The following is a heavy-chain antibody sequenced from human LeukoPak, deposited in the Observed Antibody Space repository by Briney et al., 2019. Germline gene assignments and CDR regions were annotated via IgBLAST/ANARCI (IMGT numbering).Heavy chain of an antibody. V-gene: IGHV3-48*03. J-gene: IGHJ4*01. CDR1: GVTFSTFE. Sequence: GGSLRLSCAASGVTFSTFEVNWVRPAPGKGLEWVSFISSSASTIFYADSVKEPFTLSRDNTRSSLYLQMDSLRFQDTAIYICARVGASYGAVDYWG. CDR2: ISSSASTI. CDR3: ARVGASYGAVDY. D-gene: IGHD1-26*01.